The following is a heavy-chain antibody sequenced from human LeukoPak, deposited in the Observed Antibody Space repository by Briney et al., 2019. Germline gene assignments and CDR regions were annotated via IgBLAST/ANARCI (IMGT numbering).Heavy chain of an antibody. CDR1: GGSISSYY. V-gene: IGHV4-59*01. Sequence: PSETLSLTCTVSGGSISSYYWSWIRQPPGKGLEWIGYIYYSGSTNYNPSLKSRVTISVDTSKNQFSLKLSSVTAADTAVYYCARGVLLEAFDYWGQGTLVTVSS. J-gene: IGHJ4*02. CDR3: ARGVLLEAFDY. CDR2: IYYSGST. D-gene: IGHD1-1*01.